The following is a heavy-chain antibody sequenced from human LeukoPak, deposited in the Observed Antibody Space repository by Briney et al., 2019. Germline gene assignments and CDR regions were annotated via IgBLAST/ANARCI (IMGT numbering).Heavy chain of an antibody. J-gene: IGHJ5*02. V-gene: IGHV4-59*08. Sequence: SETLSLTCTVCGGSVSSYYWSWIRQPPGKGLEWIGYIYYSGSTNYNPSLKSRVTISVDTSKNQFSLKLSSVTAADTAVYYCARLEDWNDAGNWFDPWGQGTLVTVSS. CDR3: ARLEDWNDAGNWFDP. CDR1: GGSVSSYY. D-gene: IGHD1-1*01. CDR2: IYYSGST.